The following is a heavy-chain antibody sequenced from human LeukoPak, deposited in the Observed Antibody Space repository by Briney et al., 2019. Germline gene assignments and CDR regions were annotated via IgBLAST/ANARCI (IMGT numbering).Heavy chain of an antibody. V-gene: IGHV4-59*01. D-gene: IGHD3-10*01. Sequence: SETLSLTCTVSGGSISSYYWSWIRQPPGKGLEWIGYIYYSGSTNYNPSLKSRVTISVDTSKNQFSLKLSSVTAADTAVYYCARVPSMVRRIGYWGQGTLVTVSS. CDR2: IYYSGST. J-gene: IGHJ4*02. CDR1: GGSISSYY. CDR3: ARVPSMVRRIGY.